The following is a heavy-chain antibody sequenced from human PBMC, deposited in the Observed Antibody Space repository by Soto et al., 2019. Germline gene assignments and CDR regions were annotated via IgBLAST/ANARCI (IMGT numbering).Heavy chain of an antibody. CDR1: GVILRPEG. CDR2: ISGSGGST. V-gene: IGHV3-23*01. CDR3: AKVAIAAAGTWSGPAMNY. Sequence: GGARRDPTGGSGVILRPEGHRVGRPAPGKRAEWDSAISGSGGSTYYADFVKGRITISRDNSKNTLYLQMNSLRAEDTAVYYCAKVAIAAAGTWSGPAMNYWGQGTLVTVSS. D-gene: IGHD6-13*01. J-gene: IGHJ4*02.